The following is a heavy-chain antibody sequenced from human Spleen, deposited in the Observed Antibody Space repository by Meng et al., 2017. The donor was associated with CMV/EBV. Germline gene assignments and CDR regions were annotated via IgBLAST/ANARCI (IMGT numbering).Heavy chain of an antibody. V-gene: IGHV1-8*01. CDR1: GYTFTSYD. CDR3: ARGLSRGTGFDP. J-gene: IGHJ5*02. CDR2: MNPNSGNT. Sequence: ASVKVSCKASGYTFTSYDINWVRQATGQGLEWMGWMNPNSGNTGYVQKFQGRVTMTRNTSISTAYMELSSLRSEDTAVYYCARGLSRGTGFDPWGQGTLVTVSS. D-gene: IGHD1-1*01.